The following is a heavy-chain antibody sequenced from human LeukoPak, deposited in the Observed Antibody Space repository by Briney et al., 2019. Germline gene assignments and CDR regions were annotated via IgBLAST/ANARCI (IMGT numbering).Heavy chain of an antibody. V-gene: IGHV1-69*13. CDR3: ARQGSTIFGVVIPLEMSFDY. J-gene: IGHJ4*02. CDR2: IIPIFGTA. CDR1: GGTFSSYA. Sequence: GASVKVSCKASGGTFSSYAISWVRQAPGQGLEWMGGIIPIFGTANYAQKFQGRVTITADESTSTAYMELSSLRSEDTAVYYCARQGSTIFGVVIPLEMSFDYWGQGTLVTVSS. D-gene: IGHD3-3*01.